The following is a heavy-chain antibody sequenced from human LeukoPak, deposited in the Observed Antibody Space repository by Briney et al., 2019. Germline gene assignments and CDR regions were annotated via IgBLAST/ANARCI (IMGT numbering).Heavy chain of an antibody. CDR1: GYTFTSYY. Sequence: ASVKVSCKASGYTFTSYYIHWVRQAPGQGLEWMGIIYPSGGTTTKYAQKFQGRVTMTRDTPTSTVYMELTSLRSDDTAVFYCARDLGTCNGGSCYSAPDYWGQGTLVTVSS. CDR2: IYPSGGTTT. D-gene: IGHD2-15*01. V-gene: IGHV1-46*01. J-gene: IGHJ4*02. CDR3: ARDLGTCNGGSCYSAPDY.